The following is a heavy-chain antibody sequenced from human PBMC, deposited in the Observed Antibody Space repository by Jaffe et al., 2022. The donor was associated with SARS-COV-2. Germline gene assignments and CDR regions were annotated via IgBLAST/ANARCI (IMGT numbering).Heavy chain of an antibody. CDR2: IWYDGSNK. CDR1: GFTFSSYG. D-gene: IGHD4-17*01. V-gene: IGHV3-33*01. J-gene: IGHJ4*02. CDR3: ARVPEAYGDSPFDY. Sequence: QVQLVESGGGVVQPGRSLRLSCAASGFTFSSYGMHWVRQAPGKGLEWVAVIWYDGSNKYYADSVKGRFTISRDNSKNTLYLQMNSLRAEDTAVYYCARVPEAYGDSPFDYWGQGTLVTVSS.